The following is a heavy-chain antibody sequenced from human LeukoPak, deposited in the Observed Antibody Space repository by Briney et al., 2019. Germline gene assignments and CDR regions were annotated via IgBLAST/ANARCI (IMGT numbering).Heavy chain of an antibody. CDR3: ARLVGAARQPDYFDY. Sequence: SETLSLTCTVSGGSITGNYWSWIRQPPGKGLEWIGYIYYSETTNYNPSLKSRVTISVDTSKNQFSLKLSSVTAADTAVYYCARLVGAARQPDYFDYWGQGTLVTVSS. CDR1: GGSITGNY. J-gene: IGHJ4*02. V-gene: IGHV4-59*08. CDR2: IYYSETT. D-gene: IGHD6-6*01.